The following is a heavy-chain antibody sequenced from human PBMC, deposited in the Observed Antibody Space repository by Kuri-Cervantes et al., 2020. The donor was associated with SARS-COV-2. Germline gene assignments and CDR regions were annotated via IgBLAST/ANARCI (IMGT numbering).Heavy chain of an antibody. CDR2: IKQDGSEK. Sequence: GVLKISCAASGFTFSSYWMSWVRQAPGKGLEWVANIKQDGSEKYYVDSVKGRFTISRDNAKNSLYLQMNSLRAEDTAVYYCARVRNDYYYYYYMDVWGKGTTVTVSS. J-gene: IGHJ6*03. CDR1: GFTFSSYW. V-gene: IGHV3-7*01. CDR3: ARVRNDYYYYYYMDV.